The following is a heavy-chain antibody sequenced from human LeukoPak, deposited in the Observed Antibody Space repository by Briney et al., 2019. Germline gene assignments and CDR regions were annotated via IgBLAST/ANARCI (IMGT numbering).Heavy chain of an antibody. Sequence: PSETLSLTCTVSGGSISSSSYYWGWIRQPPGKGLEWIGSIYYSGSIYYNPSLKSRVTISVDKSKNQFSLKLSSVTAADTAVYYCARGQSPTGWPQIDYWGQGTLVTVSS. CDR3: ARGQSPTGWPQIDY. J-gene: IGHJ4*02. V-gene: IGHV4-39*07. CDR1: GGSISSSSYY. D-gene: IGHD6-19*01. CDR2: IYYSGSI.